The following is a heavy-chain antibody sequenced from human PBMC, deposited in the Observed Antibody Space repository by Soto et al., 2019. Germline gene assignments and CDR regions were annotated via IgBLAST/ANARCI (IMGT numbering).Heavy chain of an antibody. J-gene: IGHJ4*02. Sequence: PGGSLRLSCAASGFTFSNAWMNWVRQAPGKGLEWVGRIKSKTDGGTTDYAAPVKGRFTISRDDSKNTLYLQMNSLKTEDTAVYYCATNDYGDLHLSYLDSWGQGTLVTVSS. CDR2: IKSKTDGGTT. D-gene: IGHD4-17*01. CDR1: GFTFSNAW. V-gene: IGHV3-15*07. CDR3: ATNDYGDLHLSYLDS.